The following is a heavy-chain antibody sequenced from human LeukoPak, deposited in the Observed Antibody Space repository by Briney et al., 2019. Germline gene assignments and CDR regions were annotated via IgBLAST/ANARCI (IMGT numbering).Heavy chain of an antibody. J-gene: IGHJ3*02. D-gene: IGHD3-10*01. CDR2: IYYSGST. V-gene: IGHV4-59*01. Sequence: PSETLSLTCTVSGGSISSYYWSWIRQPPGKGLEWIGYIYYSGSTNYNPSLKSRVTISVDTSKNQFSLKLTSVTAADTAVYYCARDPGSRAFDIWGQGTMVTVSS. CDR1: GGSISSYY. CDR3: ARDPGSRAFDI.